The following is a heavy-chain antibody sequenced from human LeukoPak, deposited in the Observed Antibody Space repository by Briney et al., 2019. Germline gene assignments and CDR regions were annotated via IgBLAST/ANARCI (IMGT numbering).Heavy chain of an antibody. J-gene: IGHJ3*01. CDR3: ARSIAATGTGSFTV. CDR2: IKEDGSEN. Sequence: GVSLRLSCAASGFTFSSYGMTWVRQAPGKGLEWVANIKEDGSENYYVDSVKGRFTISRDNAKNSLYLQMNSLRDDDTAVYYCARSIAATGTGSFTVWGQGTMVTVSS. V-gene: IGHV3-7*01. CDR1: GFTFSSYG. D-gene: IGHD6-13*01.